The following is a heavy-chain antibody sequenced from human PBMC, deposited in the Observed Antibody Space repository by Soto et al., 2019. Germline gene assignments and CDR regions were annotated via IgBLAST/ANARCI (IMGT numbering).Heavy chain of an antibody. D-gene: IGHD3-10*01. Sequence: QVQLQESGPGLVKPSGTLSLTCAVSSGSISSSNWWSWVRQPPGKGLEWIGEIYHSGSTNYNPSLKSRATISVDKSKNQFSLKLSSVTAADTAVYYCARRKYTLVREGIDYWGQGTLVTVSS. V-gene: IGHV4-4*02. CDR1: SGSISSSNW. CDR2: IYHSGST. J-gene: IGHJ4*02. CDR3: ARRKYTLVREGIDY.